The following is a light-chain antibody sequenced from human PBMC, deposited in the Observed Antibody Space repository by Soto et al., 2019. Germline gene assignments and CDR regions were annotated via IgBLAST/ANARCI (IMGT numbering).Light chain of an antibody. CDR1: QGIGND. V-gene: IGKV1-6*01. CDR2: GAS. CDR3: LQDSSFPLT. J-gene: IGKJ4*01. Sequence: AIQMTQSPSSLSASVGDRVTITCRASQGIGNDLGWYQQKPGTAPKVLIYGASNLQSGVPSRFSVSGSGTDLTLTISSLQPEDLASSYFLQDSSFPLTFGGWTKVEIK.